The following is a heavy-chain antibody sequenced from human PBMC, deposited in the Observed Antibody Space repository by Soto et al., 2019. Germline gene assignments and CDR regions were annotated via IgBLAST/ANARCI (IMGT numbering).Heavy chain of an antibody. V-gene: IGHV4-30-4*08. CDR2: IYYTGSS. J-gene: IGHJ4*02. CDR1: GDSISSGDHY. Sequence: SETLFLTCTVSGDSISSGDHYWSWFRQAPGKGPEWIGYIYYTGSSHYNLSLKTPVTLSVDTSKNQFSLTMRSVTAADTAVYYCARFATMVRGVISSGVYFDNWGQG. CDR3: ARFATMVRGVISSGVYFDN. D-gene: IGHD3-10*01.